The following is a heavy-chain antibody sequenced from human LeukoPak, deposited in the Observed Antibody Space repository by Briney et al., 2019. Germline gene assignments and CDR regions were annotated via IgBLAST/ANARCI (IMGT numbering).Heavy chain of an antibody. J-gene: IGHJ4*02. Sequence: KPSETLSLTCTVSGGSISSSSYYWGWIRQPPGKGLEWIGSIYYSGSTYYNPSLKSRVTISVDTSKNQFSLKLRSVTAADTAVYYCAKGISGITYFNYWGQGALVTVSS. CDR2: IYYSGST. V-gene: IGHV4-39*01. D-gene: IGHD1-20*01. CDR3: AKGISGITYFNY. CDR1: GGSISSSSYY.